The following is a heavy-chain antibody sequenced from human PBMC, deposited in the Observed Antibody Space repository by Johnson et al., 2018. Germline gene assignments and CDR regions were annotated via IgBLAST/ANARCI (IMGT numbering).Heavy chain of an antibody. J-gene: IGHJ1*01. CDR1: GFTFSSYG. D-gene: IGHD3-22*01. Sequence: QVQLVQSGGGVVQPGRSLRLPCAASGFTFSSYGMHWVRQAPGKGLAWVAVISYDGSKKYYADSVKGRFTISRDNSKNTLYLQMNSRRAEDTAVYYCARDGGYYYDSSGYYLAEYFQHWGQGTLVTVSS. CDR2: ISYDGSKK. V-gene: IGHV3-30*03. CDR3: ARDGGYYYDSSGYYLAEYFQH.